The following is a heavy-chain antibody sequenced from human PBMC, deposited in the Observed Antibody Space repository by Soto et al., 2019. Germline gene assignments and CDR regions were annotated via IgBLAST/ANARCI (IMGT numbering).Heavy chain of an antibody. CDR2: IDPSDSYT. D-gene: IGHD2-8*01. J-gene: IGHJ6*02. Sequence: PGESLRISCKGSGYSFTSYWISWVLQIPGKGLEWMGRIDPSDSYTNYSPSFQGHVTISADKSISTAYLQWSSLKASDTAMYYCAAPKRLSMEYCYGMDVWSQGTTVTVSS. CDR1: GYSFTSYW. V-gene: IGHV5-10-1*01. CDR3: AAPKRLSMEYCYGMDV.